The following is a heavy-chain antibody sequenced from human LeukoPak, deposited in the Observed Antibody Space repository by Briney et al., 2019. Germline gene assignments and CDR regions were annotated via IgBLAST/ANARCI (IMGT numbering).Heavy chain of an antibody. Sequence: GGSLRLPCAASGFTFSSYWMHWVRQAPGKGLVWVSRINSDGSSTSYADSVKGRFTISRDNAKNTLYLQMNSLRAEDTAVYYCARPGGYSYGYYPDYWGQGTLVTVSS. CDR1: GFTFSSYW. V-gene: IGHV3-74*01. CDR2: INSDGSST. J-gene: IGHJ4*02. CDR3: ARPGGYSYGYYPDY. D-gene: IGHD5-18*01.